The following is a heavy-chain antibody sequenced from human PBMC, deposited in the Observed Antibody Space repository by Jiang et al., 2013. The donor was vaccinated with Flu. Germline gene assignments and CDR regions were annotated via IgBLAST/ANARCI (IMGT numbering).Heavy chain of an antibody. Sequence: GLVKPSQTLSLTCAISGDSVSSNTAAWHWIRQSPSRGLEWLGRTFYTSEWFTDYAVSVRGRINISPDTSNNQFSLQLNSVTHEDTAFYYCVRSSGSYGSDSSFDSWDQGTLVTVSS. CDR2: TFYTSEWFT. V-gene: IGHV6-1*01. CDR3: VRSSGSYGSDSSFDS. D-gene: IGHD3-10*01. CDR1: GDSVSSNTAA. J-gene: IGHJ4*02.